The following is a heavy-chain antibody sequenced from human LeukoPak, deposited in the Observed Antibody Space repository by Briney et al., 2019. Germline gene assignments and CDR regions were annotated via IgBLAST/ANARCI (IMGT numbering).Heavy chain of an antibody. V-gene: IGHV3-30*04. Sequence: LRLSCAASGFPFNTYPMHCVRQAPGKGLEWVTLVSFDGNTKYYADSVKGRFTISRDNSKNRLYLQVDSLRSEDTAMYYCARGGYIDALIWWGRETLVSVSS. CDR1: GFPFNTYP. J-gene: IGHJ4*02. D-gene: IGHD5-24*01. CDR3: ARGGYIDALIW. CDR2: VSFDGNTK.